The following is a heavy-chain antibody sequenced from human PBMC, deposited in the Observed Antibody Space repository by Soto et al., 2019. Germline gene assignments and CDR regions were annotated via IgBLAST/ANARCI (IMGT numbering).Heavy chain of an antibody. CDR3: ESHSPGDYVLRVPAAFAI. CDR1: GGTFSSYT. D-gene: IGHD4-17*01. Sequence: QVQLVQSGAEVKKPGSSVKVSCKASGGTFSSYTISWVRQAPGQGLEWMGRIIPILGIANYAQKFQGRVTITADKSTSTAYMELSSVRSEDTAVYYCESHSPGDYVLRVPAAFAIWGQGTMVPVTS. V-gene: IGHV1-69*02. J-gene: IGHJ3*02. CDR2: IIPILGIA.